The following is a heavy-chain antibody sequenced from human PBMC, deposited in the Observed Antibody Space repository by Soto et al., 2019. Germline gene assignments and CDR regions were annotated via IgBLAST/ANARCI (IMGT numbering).Heavy chain of an antibody. CDR1: GFTFSGSA. CDR3: SRQASDFWSGKPQYYMDV. J-gene: IGHJ6*03. D-gene: IGHD3-3*01. Sequence: VQLVESGGGLVQPGGSLKLSCAASGFTFSGSALHWVRQASGKGLEWVGRIRSKGNNYATAYGASLKGRFTISRDDSKNTAYLQMNSLNTEDTAVYYCSRQASDFWSGKPQYYMDVWGKATTVTVSS. V-gene: IGHV3-73*01. CDR2: IRSKGNNYAT.